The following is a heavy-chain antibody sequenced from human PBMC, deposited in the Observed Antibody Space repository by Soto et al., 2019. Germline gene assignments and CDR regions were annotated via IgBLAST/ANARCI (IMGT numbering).Heavy chain of an antibody. CDR2: IKWDDDK. V-gene: IGHV2-5*02. CDR3: AFRRSFYNRSGLDY. J-gene: IGHJ4*02. D-gene: IGHD6-19*01. CDR1: GFSLSTDGVC. Sequence: QITLKESGPTLVKPTQTLTLTCTVSGFSLSTDGVCVGWIRQPPGKALEWLVAIKWDDDKRYSPSLESRVTLTTDTSKHQVVYTMTNLDALDTATHYCAFRRSFYNRSGLDYWGPGTLVTVSS.